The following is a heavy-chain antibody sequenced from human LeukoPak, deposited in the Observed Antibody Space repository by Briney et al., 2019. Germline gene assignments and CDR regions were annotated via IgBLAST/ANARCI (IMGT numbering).Heavy chain of an antibody. CDR2: ISAYNGNT. V-gene: IGHV1-18*01. D-gene: IGHD2-2*01. J-gene: IGHJ5*02. CDR3: ARDRPPLGPAASGWFDP. CDR1: GYTFTSYG. Sequence: ASVKVSCKASGYTFTSYGISWVRQAPGQGLEWMGWISAYNGNTNYAQKLQGRVTMTTDTSTSTAYMELRSLRSDDTAVYYCARDRPPLGPAASGWFDPWGQGTLVTVSS.